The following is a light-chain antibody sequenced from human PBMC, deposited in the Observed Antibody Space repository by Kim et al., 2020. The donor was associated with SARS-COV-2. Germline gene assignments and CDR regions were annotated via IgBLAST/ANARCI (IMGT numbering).Light chain of an antibody. CDR2: GTA. Sequence: YPGRTSTLCCRPNRTNSTNHLAWYQQNPGQAPRRRIYGTANRATGIPDRCSGSGSGTDFTLTINRMEPEDVAVYYCQQYGTSPLTFGGVTKVDIK. V-gene: IGKV3-20*01. CDR1: RTNSTNH. J-gene: IGKJ4*01. CDR3: QQYGTSPLT.